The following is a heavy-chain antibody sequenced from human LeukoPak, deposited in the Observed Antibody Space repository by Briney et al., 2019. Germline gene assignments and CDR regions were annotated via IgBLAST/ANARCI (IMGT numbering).Heavy chain of an antibody. V-gene: IGHV4-39*01. J-gene: IGHJ4*02. CDR3: AADWGSRFFDY. D-gene: IGHD7-27*01. CDR1: GGSISSSSYY. Sequence: PSETLSLTCTVSGGSISSSSYYWGWIRQPPGKGLEWIGSIYYSGSTYYNPSLKSRVTISVDTSKNQFSLKLSSVTAADTAVYYCAADWGSRFFDYWGQGTLVTVSS. CDR2: IYYSGST.